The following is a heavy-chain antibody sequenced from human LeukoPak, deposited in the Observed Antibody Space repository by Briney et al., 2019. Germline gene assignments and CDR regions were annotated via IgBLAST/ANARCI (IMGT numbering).Heavy chain of an antibody. D-gene: IGHD3-3*01. CDR2: ISNGGGST. CDR3: AKDRVDDFWSGYYLNWFDP. V-gene: IGHV3-23*01. CDR1: GFTFSTFA. Sequence: GGSLRLSCAASGFTFSTFALNWVRQAPGEGLEWVSSISNGGGSTYYADSVKGRFTISRDNSKNTLYLQMNSLRAEDTAVYYCAKDRVDDFWSGYYLNWFDPWGQGTLVTVSS. J-gene: IGHJ5*02.